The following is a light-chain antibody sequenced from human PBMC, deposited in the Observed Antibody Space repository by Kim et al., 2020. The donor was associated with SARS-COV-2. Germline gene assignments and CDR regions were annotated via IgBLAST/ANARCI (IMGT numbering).Light chain of an antibody. J-gene: IGKJ1*01. CDR2: DAS. CDR1: QDISSY. Sequence: AAVGDRVTITCRASQDISSYLGWYQQNPGRAPKRLIYDASSLESGVPSRFSGSGSGTEFTLTISSLQPDDFATYYCRQYNTYPITFGQGTKLDIK. CDR3: RQYNTYPIT. V-gene: IGKV1-5*01.